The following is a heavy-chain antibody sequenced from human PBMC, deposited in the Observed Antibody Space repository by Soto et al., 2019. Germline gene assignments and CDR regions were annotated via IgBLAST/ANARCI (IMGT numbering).Heavy chain of an antibody. CDR2: ISGDGSNQ. CDR3: AKDPAGSTLGFFEA. CDR1: GFTFRSYG. J-gene: IGHJ3*01. Sequence: GGSLRLSCTAAGFTFRSYGMHWVRQAPGKWLEWVAAISGDGSNQIYADSVKGRFTFSRDNSRNTLYLQMNSLRAEDTAIYYCAKDPAGSTLGFFEAWGQGXMVTV. D-gene: IGHD3-10*01. V-gene: IGHV3-30*18.